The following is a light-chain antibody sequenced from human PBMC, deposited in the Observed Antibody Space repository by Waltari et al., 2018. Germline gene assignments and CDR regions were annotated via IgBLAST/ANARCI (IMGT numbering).Light chain of an antibody. Sequence: EVVMTQSPATLSVFPGESATLYCRASQTASSNLAWYQQRPGQAPRLLICDASTRAPSVPARFSGSGSGTEFTLTIRSLQSEDSAVYYCQQYNRWPPITFGQGTRLEIK. V-gene: IGKV3-15*01. CDR3: QQYNRWPPIT. CDR2: DAS. CDR1: QTASSN. J-gene: IGKJ5*01.